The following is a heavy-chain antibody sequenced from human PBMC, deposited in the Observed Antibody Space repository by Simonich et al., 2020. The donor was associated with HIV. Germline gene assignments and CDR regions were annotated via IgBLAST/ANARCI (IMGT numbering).Heavy chain of an antibody. V-gene: IGHV4-34*01. CDR3: ARRHPTTVTTPYFDY. Sequence: QVQLQQWGAGLLKPSETLSLTCSVYGGSFSSNYWSWFRHPPGKGLDWIGENNHSGSTNYNPSRKSRVTIAVDTSKNQFSLKLSSVTAADTAVYYCARRHPTTVTTPYFDYWGQGTLVTVSS. J-gene: IGHJ4*02. CDR2: NNHSGST. CDR1: GGSFSSNY. D-gene: IGHD4-17*01.